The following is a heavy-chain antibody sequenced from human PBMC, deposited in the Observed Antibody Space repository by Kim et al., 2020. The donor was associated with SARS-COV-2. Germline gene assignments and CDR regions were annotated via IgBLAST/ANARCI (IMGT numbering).Heavy chain of an antibody. CDR1: GGSITSTNW. J-gene: IGHJ4*02. Sequence: SETLSLTCGVSGGSITSTNWWTWVRQPPGKGLEWIGEIHQIGSTNYNPSLKSRVTISVDQSMSLFSPKVASVSAADTAVYYCGRVGVTGTSVDYWGQGILVTVSS. CDR3: GRVGVTGTSVDY. D-gene: IGHD6-19*01. V-gene: IGHV4-4*02. CDR2: IHQIGST.